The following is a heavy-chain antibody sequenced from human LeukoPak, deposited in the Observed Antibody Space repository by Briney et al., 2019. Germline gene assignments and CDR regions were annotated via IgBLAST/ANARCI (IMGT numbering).Heavy chain of an antibody. CDR2: FYRSGST. D-gene: IGHD3-10*01. Sequence: GGSLRLSCAASGLTVSSNYMSWVRQAPGKGLEWVSIFYRSGSTYYADSVKGRFTVSRDNSKNILYLQMNSLRAEDTAVYYCARSQDGSGSYFYYFYIDVWGKGTTV. CDR3: ARSQDGSGSYFYYFYIDV. J-gene: IGHJ6*03. V-gene: IGHV3-66*01. CDR1: GLTVSSNY.